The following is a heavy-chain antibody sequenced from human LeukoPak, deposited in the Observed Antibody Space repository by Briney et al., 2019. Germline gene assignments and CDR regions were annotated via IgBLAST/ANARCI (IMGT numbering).Heavy chain of an antibody. Sequence: GGSLRLSCVGTGFTFSSYGMHWVCQAPGKGLEWVAVISYDGSNEDYADSVTGRFNISRDNSKNTLYLQMNSLRPEDTAVYYCAKDYTIFGIVIHLFDYWGQGTLVTVSS. CDR3: AKDYTIFGIVIHLFDY. D-gene: IGHD3-3*01. CDR1: GFTFSSYG. J-gene: IGHJ4*02. CDR2: ISYDGSNE. V-gene: IGHV3-30*18.